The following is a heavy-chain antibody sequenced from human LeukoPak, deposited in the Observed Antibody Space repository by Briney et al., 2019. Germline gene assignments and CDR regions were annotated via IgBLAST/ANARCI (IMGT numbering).Heavy chain of an antibody. Sequence: ASVKVSRKASGYTFTSYDINWVRQATGQGLEWMGWMNPNSGNTGYAQKFQGRVTITRNTSISTAYMELSSLRSEDTAVYYCARGYYDILTGYYTYLGAYYYYMDVWGKGTTVTVSS. CDR1: GYTFTSYD. CDR2: MNPNSGNT. CDR3: ARGYYDILTGYYTYLGAYYYYMDV. J-gene: IGHJ6*03. V-gene: IGHV1-8*03. D-gene: IGHD3-9*01.